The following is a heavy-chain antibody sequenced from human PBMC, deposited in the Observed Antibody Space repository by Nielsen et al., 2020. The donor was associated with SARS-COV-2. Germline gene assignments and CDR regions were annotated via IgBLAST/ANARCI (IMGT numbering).Heavy chain of an antibody. V-gene: IGHV3-9*01. CDR3: AKPRSGGYEDYFDY. J-gene: IGHJ4*02. D-gene: IGHD5-12*01. Sequence: SLKISCAASGFTFDDYAMHWVRQAPGKGLEWVSGISWNSGSIGYADSVKGRFTISRDNAKNSLYLQMNSLRVEDTAVYFCAKPRSGGYEDYFDYWGQGTLVTVSS. CDR2: ISWNSGSI. CDR1: GFTFDDYA.